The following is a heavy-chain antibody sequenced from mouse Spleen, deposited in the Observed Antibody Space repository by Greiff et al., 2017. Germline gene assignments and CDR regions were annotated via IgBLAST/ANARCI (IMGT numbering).Heavy chain of an antibody. CDR2: ISSGGGST. V-gene: IGHV5-12-1*01. CDR1: GFAFSSYD. Sequence: EVKVEESGGGLVKPGGSLKLSCAASGFAFSSYDMSWVRQTPEKRLEWVAYISSGGGSTYYPDTVKGRFTISRDNAKNTLYLQMSSLKSEDTAMYYCARDPLYGSSYGWFAYWGQGTLVTVSA. J-gene: IGHJ3*01. D-gene: IGHD1-1*01. CDR3: ARDPLYGSSYGWFAY.